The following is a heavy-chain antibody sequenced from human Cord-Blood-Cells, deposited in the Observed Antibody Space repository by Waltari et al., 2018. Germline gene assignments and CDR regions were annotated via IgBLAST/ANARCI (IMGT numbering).Heavy chain of an antibody. Sequence: QVQLVQSGAEAKKPGASVKVSCKAAGGTFSSDALSCERQHPGQGLVWLGRIIPILGIANYAQKFQGRVTITADKSTSTAYMELSSLRSEDTAVYYCARTLEYSSSSRSSDPNNWFDPWGQGTLVTVSS. CDR1: GGTFSSDA. D-gene: IGHD6-6*01. CDR3: ARTLEYSSSSRSSDPNNWFDP. CDR2: IIPILGIA. V-gene: IGHV1-69*09. J-gene: IGHJ5*02.